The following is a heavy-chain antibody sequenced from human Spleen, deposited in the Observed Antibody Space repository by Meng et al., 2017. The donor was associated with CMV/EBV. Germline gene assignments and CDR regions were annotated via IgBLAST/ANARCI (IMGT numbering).Heavy chain of an antibody. V-gene: IGHV3-30*02. J-gene: IGHJ4*02. D-gene: IGHD3-22*01. CDR2: IPYDGTKK. CDR3: ARDNSADYYDSSGIDY. CDR1: GFIFSSYG. Sequence: GGSLRLSCATSGFIFSSYGMHWVRQAPGKGLDWVAFIPYDGTKKYYADSVKGRFTISRDNAKNSLYLQMNSLRAEDTAVYYCARDNSADYYDSSGIDYWGQGTLVTVSS.